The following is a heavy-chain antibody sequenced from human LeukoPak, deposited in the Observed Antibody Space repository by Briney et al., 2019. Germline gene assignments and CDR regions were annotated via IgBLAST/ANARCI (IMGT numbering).Heavy chain of an antibody. CDR2: MNPNSGNT. CDR1: GYTFTSYD. Sequence: ASVKVSCKASGYTFTSYDINWVRQATGQGLEWMGRMNPNSGNTGYAQKFQGRVTMTRNTSISTAYMELSSLRSEDTAVYYCARPYYYDSSDYPLDAFDIWGQGTMVTVSS. CDR3: ARPYYYDSSDYPLDAFDI. V-gene: IGHV1-8*01. J-gene: IGHJ3*02. D-gene: IGHD3-22*01.